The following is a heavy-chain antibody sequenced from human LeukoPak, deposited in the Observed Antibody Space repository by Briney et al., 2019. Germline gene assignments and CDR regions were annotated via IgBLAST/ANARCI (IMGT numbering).Heavy chain of an antibody. Sequence: SETLSLTCAVYGGSFSGYYWSWIRQPPGKGLEWIGEINHSGSTNYNPSLKSRVTISVDTSKNQFSLKLSSVTAADTAVYYCAREVASLDYWGQGTLVTVSS. CDR2: INHSGST. CDR3: AREVASLDY. CDR1: GGSFSGYY. J-gene: IGHJ4*02. V-gene: IGHV4-34*01. D-gene: IGHD2-21*01.